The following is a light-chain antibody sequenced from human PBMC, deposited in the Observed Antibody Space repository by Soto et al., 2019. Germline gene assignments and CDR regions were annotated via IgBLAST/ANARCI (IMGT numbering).Light chain of an antibody. J-gene: IGLJ1*01. CDR2: QDS. CDR3: QAWDSRTGV. CDR1: KLGDKY. V-gene: IGLV3-1*01. Sequence: SYELTQPPSVSVSPGQTASITCSGDKLGDKYACWYQQKPGQSPVLVIYQDSKRPSGNPERFSGSNSRNTAPLTISGTQAMDEADYYCQAWDSRTGVFGTGTKLTVL.